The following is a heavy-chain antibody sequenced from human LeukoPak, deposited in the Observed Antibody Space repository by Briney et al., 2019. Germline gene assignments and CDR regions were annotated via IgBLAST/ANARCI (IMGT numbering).Heavy chain of an antibody. J-gene: IGHJ4*02. CDR3: ARGLWFGELLYQYYFDY. Sequence: GGSLRLSCAASGFTFSSYGMHWVRQAPGKGLEWVAFIRYDGSNKYYADSVKGRFTISRDNAKNSLYLQMNSVRAEDTAVYYCARGLWFGELLYQYYFDYWGQGTLVTVSS. CDR1: GFTFSSYG. D-gene: IGHD3-10*01. V-gene: IGHV3-30*02. CDR2: IRYDGSNK.